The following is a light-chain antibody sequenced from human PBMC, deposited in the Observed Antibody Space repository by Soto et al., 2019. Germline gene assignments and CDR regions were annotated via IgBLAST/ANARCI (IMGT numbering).Light chain of an antibody. Sequence: EIVMTQSPATLSVTPGERATLSCGASQSVSNNLAWYQQKPGQAPRRLIYGASTRATGIPARFSGSGSGTEFTLAISVLQSEDFALYYCQQYNDWPFTFGPGTKVDIK. CDR2: GAS. CDR1: QSVSNN. V-gene: IGKV3-15*01. J-gene: IGKJ3*01. CDR3: QQYNDWPFT.